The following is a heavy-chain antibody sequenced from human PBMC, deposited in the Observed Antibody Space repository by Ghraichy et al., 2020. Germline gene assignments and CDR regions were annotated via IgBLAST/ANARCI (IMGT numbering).Heavy chain of an antibody. Sequence: SETLSLTCTVSGGSISTFYWSWIQQSPGKGLEWIGYIYYSGSTKYSPSLKSRVTISVDTSKNQFSLKLSSVTAADTAVYYCARHGHRLQYGDYGPYFDYWGLGTLVTVSS. J-gene: IGHJ4*02. CDR2: IYYSGST. D-gene: IGHD4-17*01. CDR1: GGSISTFY. V-gene: IGHV4-59*08. CDR3: ARHGHRLQYGDYGPYFDY.